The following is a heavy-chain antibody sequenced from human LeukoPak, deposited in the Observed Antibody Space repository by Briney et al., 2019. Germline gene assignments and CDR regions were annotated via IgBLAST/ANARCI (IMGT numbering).Heavy chain of an antibody. V-gene: IGHV4-59*01. J-gene: IGHJ4*02. D-gene: IGHD5-18*01. CDR3: ARGARGYSYGPYDY. CDR2: IHYSGST. CDR1: GGSISRYY. Sequence: KSSETLSLTCTVSGGSISRYYWSWIRQPPGKGLEWIGYIHYSGSTDYNPSLKSRVTISIDTSKTQFSLILSSVTAAETAVYYCARGARGYSYGPYDYWGQGTLATVSS.